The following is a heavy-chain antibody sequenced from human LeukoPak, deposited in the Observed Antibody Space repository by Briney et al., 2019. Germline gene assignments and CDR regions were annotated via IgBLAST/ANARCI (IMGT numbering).Heavy chain of an antibody. CDR3: ARDILTGYSLGGGSY. D-gene: IGHD3-9*01. CDR2: GSESGGT. CDR1: GESLNGHY. Sequence: SETLSLTCAVYGESLNGHYWSWIRQPPGKGLEWIGEGSESGGTKFNPSLKSRVTISADTSKNQFSLKLNSVTAADTAVYYCARDILTGYSLGGGSYWGQGTLVTVSS. V-gene: IGHV4-34*01. J-gene: IGHJ4*02.